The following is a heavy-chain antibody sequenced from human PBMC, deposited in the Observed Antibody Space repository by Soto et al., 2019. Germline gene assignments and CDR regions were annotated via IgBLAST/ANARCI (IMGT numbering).Heavy chain of an antibody. Sequence: QVQLQESGPGLVKPSQTLSLTCTVSGGSLNSGDYYWSWIRQPPGKGLEWIGYLYYSGSTYYNPSLKSRVTISVDTSKNQFALTLSSVTAADTAVYYCDCGDYGFLLYWGEETLVTVSS. CDR1: GGSLNSGDYY. V-gene: IGHV4-30-4*01. CDR3: DCGDYGFLLY. J-gene: IGHJ4*02. CDR2: LYYSGST. D-gene: IGHD4-17*01.